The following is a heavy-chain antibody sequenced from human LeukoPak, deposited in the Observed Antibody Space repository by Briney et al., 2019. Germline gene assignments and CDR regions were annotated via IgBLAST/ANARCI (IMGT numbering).Heavy chain of an antibody. V-gene: IGHV4-34*01. CDR1: GGSFSGYY. CDR2: INDSGST. D-gene: IGHD2-2*01. J-gene: IGHJ6*03. CDR3: AREPPVVVPAAGSYMDV. Sequence: SETLSLTCAVYGGSFSGYYWSWIRQPPGKGLEWIGEINDSGSTNYNPSLKSRVTISVDTSKNQFSLKLSSVTAADTAVYYCAREPPVVVPAAGSYMDVWGKGTTVTVSS.